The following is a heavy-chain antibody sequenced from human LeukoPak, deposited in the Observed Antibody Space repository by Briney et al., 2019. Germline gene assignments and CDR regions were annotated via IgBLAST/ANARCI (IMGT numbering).Heavy chain of an antibody. Sequence: SETLSLTCAVSGGSISSSNWWSWVRQPPGKGLEWIGEIYHSGSTTYNPSLKSRVTISVDTSKNQFSLKLSSVTAADTAVYYCARARETMAIDYWGQGTLVTVSS. J-gene: IGHJ4*02. V-gene: IGHV4-4*02. CDR2: IYHSGST. D-gene: IGHD5-24*01. CDR1: GGSISSSNW. CDR3: ARARETMAIDY.